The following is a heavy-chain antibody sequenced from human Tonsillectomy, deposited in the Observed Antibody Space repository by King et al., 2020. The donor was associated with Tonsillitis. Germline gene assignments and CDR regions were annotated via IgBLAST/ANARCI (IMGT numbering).Heavy chain of an antibody. CDR1: GYTFTSYY. V-gene: IGHV1-46*01. CDR3: AASRVVYSMDV. CDR2: INPSCGST. J-gene: IGHJ6*02. D-gene: IGHD2-8*02. Sequence: VQLVQSGAEVKKPGASVKVSCKASGYTFTSYYMHWVGQAPGQGLDWRGIINPSCGSTRYAQKFQGRVTMTRGTSTSTVYMELSSLRSEDTAVYYCAASRVVYSMDVWGQGTTVTVSS.